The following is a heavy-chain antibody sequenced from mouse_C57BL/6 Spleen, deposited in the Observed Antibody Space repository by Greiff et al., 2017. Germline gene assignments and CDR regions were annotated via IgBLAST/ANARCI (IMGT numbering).Heavy chain of an antibody. V-gene: IGHV1-85*01. CDR2: IYPRDGST. CDR1: GYTFTSYD. CDR3: ARGSYELYWYFDV. J-gene: IGHJ1*03. Sequence: QVQLQQSGPELVKPGASVKLSCKASGYTFTSYDINWVKQRPGQGLEWIGWIYPRDGSTKYNEKFKGKATLTVDTSSSTAYMELHSLTSEDSAVYFCARGSYELYWYFDVWGTGTTVTVSS. D-gene: IGHD1-1*02.